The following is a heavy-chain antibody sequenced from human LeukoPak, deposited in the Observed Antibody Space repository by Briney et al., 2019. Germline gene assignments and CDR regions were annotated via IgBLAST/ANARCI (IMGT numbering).Heavy chain of an antibody. Sequence: ASVKVSCKASGYTFTSYGISWVRQAPGQGLEWMGWISAYNGNTNYAQKLQGRVTMTTDTSTSTAYMELRSLRSDDTAVYYCASSPYYNDSSGYYYWGQGTLVTVSS. CDR3: ASSPYYNDSSGYYY. D-gene: IGHD3-22*01. J-gene: IGHJ4*02. CDR2: ISAYNGNT. CDR1: GYTFTSYG. V-gene: IGHV1-18*01.